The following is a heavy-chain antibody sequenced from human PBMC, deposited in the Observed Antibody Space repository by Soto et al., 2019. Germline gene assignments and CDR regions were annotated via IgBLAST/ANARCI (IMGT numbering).Heavy chain of an antibody. CDR2: IYYSGST. CDR1: GGSITSSSYY. J-gene: IGHJ5*02. V-gene: IGHV4-39*01. CDR3: ATQEVGGSYVYTFDP. D-gene: IGHD1-26*01. Sequence: QLHLRESGPGLVKPSETLSLTCTVSGGSITSSSYYWGWIRQPPGKGLEWIGSIYYSGSTYYNPSLRSRVTXPXAXSXXQVSRKLSSGTAADPAVYYCATQEVGGSYVYTFDPWGQGTLVTVSS.